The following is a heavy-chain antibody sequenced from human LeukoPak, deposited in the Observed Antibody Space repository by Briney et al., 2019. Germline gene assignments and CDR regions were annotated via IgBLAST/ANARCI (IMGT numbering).Heavy chain of an antibody. CDR2: ISGSGGDT. CDR1: ALIFSSYA. V-gene: IGHV3-23*01. CDR3: ATPAYYDFWSGHYY. Sequence: GGSLRLSCAASALIFSSYAMSWVRQAPGKGLEWVSAISGSGGDTYYADSVKGRFIISRDNSKNTLYLQMNSLRAEDTAVYYCATPAYYDFWSGHYYWGQGTQVTVSS. D-gene: IGHD3-3*01. J-gene: IGHJ4*02.